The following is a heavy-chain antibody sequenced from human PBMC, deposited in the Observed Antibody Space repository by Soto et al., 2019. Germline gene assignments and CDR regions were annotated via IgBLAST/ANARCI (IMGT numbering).Heavy chain of an antibody. J-gene: IGHJ4*02. CDR2: ISSSGSTT. CDR1: GFTFSDYY. Sequence: PGGSLRLSCAASGFTFSDYYMSWIRQAPGKGLEWVSYISSSGSTTYYADSVKGRFIISRDNSKNTLYLLMNSLRAEDTALYYCAKQRADYGSGADTFYFDSWGQGALVTVSS. V-gene: IGHV3-11*01. D-gene: IGHD3-10*01. CDR3: AKQRADYGSGADTFYFDS.